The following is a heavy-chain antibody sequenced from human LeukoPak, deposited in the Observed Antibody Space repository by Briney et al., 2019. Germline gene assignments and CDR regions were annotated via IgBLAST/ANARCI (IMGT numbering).Heavy chain of an antibody. Sequence: SETLSLTCTVSGGSISSSSYYWGWIRQPPGKGLEWIGSIYYSGSTYYNPSLKSRVTISVDTSKNQFSLKLSSVTAADTAVYYCARVGGSGSYLDYWGQGTLVTVSS. J-gene: IGHJ4*02. CDR2: IYYSGST. V-gene: IGHV4-39*07. CDR3: ARVGGSGSYLDY. D-gene: IGHD3-10*01. CDR1: GGSISSSSYY.